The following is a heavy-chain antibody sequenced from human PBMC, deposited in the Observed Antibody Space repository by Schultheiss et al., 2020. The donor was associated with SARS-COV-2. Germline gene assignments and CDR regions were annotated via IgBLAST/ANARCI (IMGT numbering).Heavy chain of an antibody. V-gene: IGHV3-23*01. CDR2: ISGSGGST. D-gene: IGHD2-15*01. CDR1: GFTFSSYA. CDR3: ARDVEDIVVVVAATRGDYYYYGMDV. Sequence: GGSLRLSCAASGFTFSSYAMSWVRQAPGKGLEWVSAISGSGGSTYYADSVKGRFTISRDNSKNTLYLQMNSLRAEDTAVYYCARDVEDIVVVVAATRGDYYYYGMDVWGQGTTDTVSS. J-gene: IGHJ6*02.